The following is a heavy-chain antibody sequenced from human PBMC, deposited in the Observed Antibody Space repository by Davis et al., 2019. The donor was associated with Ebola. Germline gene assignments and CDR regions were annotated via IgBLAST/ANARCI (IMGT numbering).Heavy chain of an antibody. J-gene: IGHJ3*02. CDR3: ARAQYLLIFAFDI. V-gene: IGHV3-74*01. Sequence: PGGSLRLSCAASGFTFSSYWMHWVRQAPGKGLVWVSRINSDGSSTSYADSVKGRFTISRDNSKNTLYLQMNSLRAEDTAVYYCARAQYLLIFAFDIWGQGTMVTVSS. CDR2: INSDGSST. D-gene: IGHD2-8*01. CDR1: GFTFSSYW.